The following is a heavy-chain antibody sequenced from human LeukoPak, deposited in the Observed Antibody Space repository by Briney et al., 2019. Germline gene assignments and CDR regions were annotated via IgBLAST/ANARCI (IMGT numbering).Heavy chain of an antibody. D-gene: IGHD3-9*01. V-gene: IGHV3-48*01. CDR1: GFTFSSYS. Sequence: GGSLRLSCAASGFTFSSYSMNWVRQAPGKGLEWVSYISGSSSTIYYADSVKGRFTISRDNAKNSLYLQMNSLRAEDTAVYYCVTNFDPDVDWGQGTLVTVSS. CDR2: ISGSSSTI. CDR3: VTNFDPDVD. J-gene: IGHJ4*02.